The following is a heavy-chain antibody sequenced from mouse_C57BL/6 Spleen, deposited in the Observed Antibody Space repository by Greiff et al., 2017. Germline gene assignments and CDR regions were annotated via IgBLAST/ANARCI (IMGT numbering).Heavy chain of an antibody. Sequence: QVQLQQSGAELARPGASVKLSCKASGYTFTSYGISWVKQRTGQGLEWIGEIYPRSGNTYYNEKFKGKATLTADKSSSTAYMELRSLTSDDSAVYFCARGCDYGSLYAMDYWGQGTSVTVSS. CDR1: GYTFTSYG. V-gene: IGHV1-81*01. CDR3: ARGCDYGSLYAMDY. J-gene: IGHJ4*01. D-gene: IGHD1-1*01. CDR2: IYPRSGNT.